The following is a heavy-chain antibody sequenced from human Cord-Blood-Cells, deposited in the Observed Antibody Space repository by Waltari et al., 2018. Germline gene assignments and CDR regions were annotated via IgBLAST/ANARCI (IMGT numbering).Heavy chain of an antibody. Sequence: QVQLQQWGAGLLKPSETLSLTCAVYGGSFSGYYWSWIRQPPGKGLEWIGEINHSGSTNYHPSLKSRVTISVDTSKNQFSLKLSSVTAADTAVYYCARTQQLVRWFDPWGQGTLVTVSS. J-gene: IGHJ5*02. D-gene: IGHD6-13*01. CDR1: GGSFSGYY. V-gene: IGHV4-34*01. CDR3: ARTQQLVRWFDP. CDR2: INHSGST.